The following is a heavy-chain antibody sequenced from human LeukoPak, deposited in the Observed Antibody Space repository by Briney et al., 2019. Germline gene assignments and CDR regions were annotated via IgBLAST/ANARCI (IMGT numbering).Heavy chain of an antibody. Sequence: PSQTLSLTCTVSGGSISSGSYYWSWIRQPAGKGLEWIGRISPSGSTNYNPSLKSRVTISGDTSKNQFPLKLSSVTAADTAVYYCARGENYYDSSGYDYYYYYYMDVWGKGTTVTVSS. D-gene: IGHD3-22*01. CDR1: GGSISSGSYY. J-gene: IGHJ6*03. CDR3: ARGENYYDSSGYDYYYYYYMDV. CDR2: ISPSGST. V-gene: IGHV4-61*02.